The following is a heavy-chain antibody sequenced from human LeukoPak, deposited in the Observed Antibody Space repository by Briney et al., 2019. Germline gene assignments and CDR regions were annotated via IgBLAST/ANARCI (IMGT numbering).Heavy chain of an antibody. D-gene: IGHD5-18*01. CDR1: GGSLSRYY. CDR3: APRGDIEHSYGFGKWFDP. J-gene: IGHJ5*02. V-gene: IGHV4-34*01. Sequence: SETLSLTCAVYGGSLSRYYWSWIRQPPGKGLEWIGEINHSGSTNYNASLKSRVTISVDTSKKQFSLKLSSVTAADTAVYYCAPRGDIEHSYGFGKWFDPWGQGTLVTVSS. CDR2: INHSGST.